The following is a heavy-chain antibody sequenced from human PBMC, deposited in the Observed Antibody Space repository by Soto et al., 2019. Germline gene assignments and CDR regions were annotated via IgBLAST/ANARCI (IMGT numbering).Heavy chain of an antibody. Sequence: SESLSLTCTVSGGSISSYYWSWIRQPPGKGLEWIGYIYYSGSTNYNPSLKSRVTISVDTSKNQFSLKLSSVTAADTAVYYCASKQWLGNDWFDPWGQGTLVTVSS. J-gene: IGHJ5*02. CDR2: IYYSGST. CDR3: ASKQWLGNDWFDP. D-gene: IGHD6-19*01. V-gene: IGHV4-59*01. CDR1: GGSISSYY.